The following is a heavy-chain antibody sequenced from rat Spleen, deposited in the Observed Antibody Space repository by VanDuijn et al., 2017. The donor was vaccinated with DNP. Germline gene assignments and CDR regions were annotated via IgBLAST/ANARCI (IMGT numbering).Heavy chain of an antibody. CDR2: ITSGSGTT. CDR3: ARADLDF. J-gene: IGHJ1*01. CDR1: GFTFSYYW. Sequence: EVQLVESGGGLVQSGRSLKLSCVASGFTFSYYWMAWVRQVPGKGLEWIASITSGSGTTSYPDSVKGRFTISRDDAKDTLSLQVNSLRSEDTATYYCARADLDFWGSGTMVTVSS. V-gene: IGHV5-31*01.